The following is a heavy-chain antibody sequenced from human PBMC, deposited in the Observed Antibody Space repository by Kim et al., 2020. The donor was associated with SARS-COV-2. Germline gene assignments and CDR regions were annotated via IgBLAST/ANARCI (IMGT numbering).Heavy chain of an antibody. CDR2: ITSSGGSI. D-gene: IGHD5-18*01. V-gene: IGHV3-21*01. CDR3: ARGFIGFSYGKIEY. J-gene: IGHJ4*02. CDR1: GFTFSSYS. Sequence: GGSLRLSCAASGFTFSSYSMDWVRQAPGKGLEWVSSITSSGGSIYYADSLKGRFTISRDNAKNSLFLEMNSLRAEDTAVYYCARGFIGFSYGKIEYWGQGTLVTVSS.